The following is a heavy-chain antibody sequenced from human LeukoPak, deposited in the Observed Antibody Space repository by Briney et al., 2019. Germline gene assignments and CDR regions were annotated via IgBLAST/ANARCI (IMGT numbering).Heavy chain of an antibody. D-gene: IGHD2-2*01. J-gene: IGHJ5*02. CDR1: GGSISSYY. Sequence: NPSETLSLTCTVSGGSISSYYWSWIRQPPGKGLEWIGYIYYSGSTNYNPSLKSRVTISVDTSKNQFSLKLSSFTAADTAVYYCARGGRCSSTSCYGEFDPWAREPWSPSPQ. CDR3: ARGGRCSSTSCYGEFDP. CDR2: IYYSGST. V-gene: IGHV4-59*01.